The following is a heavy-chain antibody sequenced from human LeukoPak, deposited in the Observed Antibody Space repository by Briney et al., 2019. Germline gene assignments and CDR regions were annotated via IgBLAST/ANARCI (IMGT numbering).Heavy chain of an antibody. D-gene: IGHD5-24*01. CDR2: ISYDGSNE. CDR3: AKGGRWLQFPLDVFDI. CDR1: GFTFTSCG. J-gene: IGHJ3*02. Sequence: GGSLRLSCAASGFTFTSCGMHWVRQAPGKGLEWVAVISYDGSNEYYAESVKGRFTVSRDNSKNTLYLQMNSLRAEDTAVYYCAKGGRWLQFPLDVFDIWGQGTMVTVSS. V-gene: IGHV3-30*18.